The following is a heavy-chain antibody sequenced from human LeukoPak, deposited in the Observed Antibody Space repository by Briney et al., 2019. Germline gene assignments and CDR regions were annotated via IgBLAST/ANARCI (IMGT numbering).Heavy chain of an antibody. V-gene: IGHV1-69*05. D-gene: IGHD5-18*01. CDR1: GGTFSSYA. J-gene: IGHJ6*03. CDR2: IIPIFGTA. CDR3: ARDFGYSYGGYYYMDV. Sequence: ASVKVSCKASGGTFSSYAISWVRQAPGQGLEWMGGIIPIFGTANYAQKFQGRVTITTDESTSTAYMELSSLRSEDTAAYYCARDFGYSYGGYYYMDVWGKGTTVTVSS.